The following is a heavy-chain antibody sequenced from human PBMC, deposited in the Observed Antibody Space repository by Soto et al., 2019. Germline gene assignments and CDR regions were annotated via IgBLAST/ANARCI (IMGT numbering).Heavy chain of an antibody. CDR1: GGTFSSYA. Sequence: SVKVSCKASGGTFSSYAISWVRQAPGQGLEWMGGIIPIFGTANYAQKFQGRVTITADKSTSTAYMELSSLRSEDTAVYYCARQLGFGEPTEYYYGMDVWGQGITVTFSS. CDR2: IIPIFGTA. CDR3: ARQLGFGEPTEYYYGMDV. J-gene: IGHJ6*02. V-gene: IGHV1-69*06. D-gene: IGHD3-10*01.